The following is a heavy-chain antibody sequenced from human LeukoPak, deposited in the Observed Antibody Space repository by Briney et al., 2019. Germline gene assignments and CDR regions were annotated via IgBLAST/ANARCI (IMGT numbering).Heavy chain of an antibody. V-gene: IGHV3-23*01. CDR1: GFTFSSYA. J-gene: IGHJ6*03. D-gene: IGHD3-16*02. Sequence: GGSLRLSCAASGFTFSSYAMSWVRQAPGKGLEWVSAISGSGGSTYYADSVKGRFTISRDNSKNTLYLQMNSLRAEDTAVYYCAKNSRYYDYVWGCYRYYMDVWGKGTTVTVSS. CDR3: AKNSRYYDYVWGCYRYYMDV. CDR2: ISGSGGST.